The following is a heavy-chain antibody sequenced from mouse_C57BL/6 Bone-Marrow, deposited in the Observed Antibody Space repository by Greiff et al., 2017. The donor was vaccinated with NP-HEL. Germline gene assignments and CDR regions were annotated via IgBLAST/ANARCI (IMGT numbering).Heavy chain of an antibody. V-gene: IGHV5-9*01. CDR3: ASRHYYCGSSYWYFDV. J-gene: IGHJ1*03. CDR1: GFTFSSYT. CDR2: ISGGGGNT. D-gene: IGHD1-1*01. Sequence: EVQLVESGGGLVKPGGSLKLSCAASGFTFSSYTMSWVRQTPEKRLEWVATISGGGGNTYYPDSVKGRFTITKDNAKNTLYLQMSSLRSEDTALYYCASRHYYCGSSYWYFDVWGTGTTVTVSS.